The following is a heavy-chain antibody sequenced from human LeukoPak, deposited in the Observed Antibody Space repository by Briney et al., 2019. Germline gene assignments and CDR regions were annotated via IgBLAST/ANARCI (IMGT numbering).Heavy chain of an antibody. Sequence: GGSLRLSCAASGFTFSSYAMSWVRQAPGKGLEWVSAISGSGGSTYYADSVKGRFTISRDNSKNTLYLQMNSLRAEDTAVYDCAKDLKIGRYYYYYGMDVWGQGTTVTVSS. J-gene: IGHJ6*02. D-gene: IGHD3-22*01. CDR3: AKDLKIGRYYYYYGMDV. CDR1: GFTFSSYA. V-gene: IGHV3-23*01. CDR2: ISGSGGST.